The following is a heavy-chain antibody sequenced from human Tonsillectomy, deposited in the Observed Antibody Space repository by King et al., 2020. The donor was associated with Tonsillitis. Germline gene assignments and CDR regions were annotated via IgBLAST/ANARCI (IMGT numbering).Heavy chain of an antibody. CDR1: GYTFTSYY. D-gene: IGHD5-18*01. CDR2: INPSGGST. J-gene: IGHJ4*02. V-gene: IGHV1-46*01. Sequence: VQLVQSGAEVKKPGASVRVSCKASGYTFTSYYFHWVRQAPGQGLEWMGIINPSGGSTSYAQKFQGRVTMTRDTSTSTVYMELSSLRSEDTAVYYCARAMGCDTAMAHTTLDYWGQGTLVTVSS. CDR3: ARAMGCDTAMAHTTLDY.